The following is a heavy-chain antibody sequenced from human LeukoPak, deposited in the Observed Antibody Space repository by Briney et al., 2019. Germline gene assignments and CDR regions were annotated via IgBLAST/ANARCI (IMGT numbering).Heavy chain of an antibody. Sequence: GGSLRLSCAASGFTFSSYAMHWVRQAPGEGLEWVAVRSYDGSNKYYADSVKGRFTISRDNSKNTLYLQMNSLRAEDTAVYYCARDLGYCTNGVCHTRFDYWGQGTLVAVSS. CDR3: ARDLGYCTNGVCHTRFDY. CDR2: RSYDGSNK. V-gene: IGHV3-30*04. D-gene: IGHD2-8*01. CDR1: GFTFSSYA. J-gene: IGHJ4*02.